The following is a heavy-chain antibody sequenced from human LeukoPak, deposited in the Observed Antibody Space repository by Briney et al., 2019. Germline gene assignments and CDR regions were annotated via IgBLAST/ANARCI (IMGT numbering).Heavy chain of an antibody. CDR3: ARGRSWGESGFDY. CDR1: RDSVSNNSAA. J-gene: IGHJ4*02. V-gene: IGHV6-1*01. Sequence: SQTLSLTCAISRDSVSNNSAAWNWLRQSPSRGLEWLGRTYYRSKLYNDYAVSVKSRITIIPDTSKNQFSLQLNSVTPEDTAVYYCARGRSWGESGFDYWGQGTLVTVSS. CDR2: TYYRSKLYN. D-gene: IGHD6-13*01.